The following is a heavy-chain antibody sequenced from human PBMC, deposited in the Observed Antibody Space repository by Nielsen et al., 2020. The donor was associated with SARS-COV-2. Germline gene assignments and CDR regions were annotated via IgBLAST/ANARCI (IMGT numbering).Heavy chain of an antibody. J-gene: IGHJ3*02. V-gene: IGHV3-73*01. CDR2: IRSKSHSYET. CDR1: GFSISDSG. Sequence: GESLKISCAASGFSISDSGMHWVRQASGRGLEWLGRIRSKSHSYETVYAVSVRDRFTISRDDSENTAYLQMNSLRTEDTAVYFCARIFGGADVFDIWGQGTMVTVSS. D-gene: IGHD2-21*02. CDR3: ARIFGGADVFDI.